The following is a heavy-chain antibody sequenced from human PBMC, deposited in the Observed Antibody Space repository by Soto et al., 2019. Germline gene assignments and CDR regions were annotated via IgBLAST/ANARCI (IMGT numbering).Heavy chain of an antibody. Sequence: QVQLVESGGGVVQPGRSLRLSCAASGFTFSSYAMHWVRQAPGKGLEWVAVISYDGSNKYYADSVKGRFTISRDNSKNTRDLQMNSLRAEDTAVYYCASSSGSVGATPVGYYYGMDVWGQGTTVTVSS. CDR1: GFTFSSYA. D-gene: IGHD1-26*01. CDR3: ASSSGSVGATPVGYYYGMDV. V-gene: IGHV3-30-3*01. CDR2: ISYDGSNK. J-gene: IGHJ6*02.